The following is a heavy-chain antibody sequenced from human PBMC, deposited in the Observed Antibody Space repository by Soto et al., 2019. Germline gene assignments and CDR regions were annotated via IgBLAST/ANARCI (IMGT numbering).Heavy chain of an antibody. Sequence: GGSLRLSCAASGFTFSSYWMHWVRQAPGKGLVWVSRINSDGSSTSYADSVKGRFTISRDNAKNTLYLQMNSLRAEDTAVYYCAKDLGPLRRYCSSTSCYGFEYWGQGTLVTVSS. CDR1: GFTFSSYW. J-gene: IGHJ4*02. V-gene: IGHV3-74*01. CDR3: AKDLGPLRRYCSSTSCYGFEY. D-gene: IGHD2-2*01. CDR2: INSDGSST.